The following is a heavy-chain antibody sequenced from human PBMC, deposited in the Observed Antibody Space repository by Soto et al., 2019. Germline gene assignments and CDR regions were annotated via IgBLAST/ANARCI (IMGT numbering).Heavy chain of an antibody. Sequence: GGSLRLSCAASGFTFSSYGMHWVRQAPGKGLEWVAVIWYDGSNKYYADSVKGRFTISRDNSKNTLYLQMNSLRAEDTAVYYCARAKVKGAVLRSGMGVWGQGTTVTVSS. CDR1: GFTFSSYG. D-gene: IGHD3-3*01. J-gene: IGHJ6*02. CDR2: IWYDGSNK. V-gene: IGHV3-33*01. CDR3: ARAKVKGAVLRSGMGV.